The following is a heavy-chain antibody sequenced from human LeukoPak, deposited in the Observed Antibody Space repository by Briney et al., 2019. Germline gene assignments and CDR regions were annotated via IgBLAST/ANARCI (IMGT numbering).Heavy chain of an antibody. CDR2: ISYDGSNK. D-gene: IGHD6-13*01. Sequence: GRSLRLSCAASGFTFSSYAMHWVRQAPGKGLEWVAVISYDGSNKYYADSVKGRFTISRDNSKNTLYLQMNSLRAEDTAGYYCARDGSSWARWGYFDYWGQGTLVTVSS. CDR1: GFTFSSYA. CDR3: ARDGSSWARWGYFDY. V-gene: IGHV3-30-3*01. J-gene: IGHJ4*02.